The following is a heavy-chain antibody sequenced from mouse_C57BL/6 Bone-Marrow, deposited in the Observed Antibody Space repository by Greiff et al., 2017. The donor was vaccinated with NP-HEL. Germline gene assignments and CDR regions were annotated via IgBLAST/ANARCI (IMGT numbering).Heavy chain of an antibody. V-gene: IGHV1-52*01. J-gene: IGHJ3*01. CDR2: IDPSDSET. CDR1: GYTFTSYW. CDR3: AGGGNYLFAY. Sequence: QVQLQQSGAELVRPGSSVKLSCKASGYTFTSYWMHWVKQRPIQGLEWIGNIDPSDSETHYNQKFKDKATLTVDKSSSTAYMQLSSLTSEDSAVYYCAGGGNYLFAYWGQGTLVTVSA. D-gene: IGHD2-1*01.